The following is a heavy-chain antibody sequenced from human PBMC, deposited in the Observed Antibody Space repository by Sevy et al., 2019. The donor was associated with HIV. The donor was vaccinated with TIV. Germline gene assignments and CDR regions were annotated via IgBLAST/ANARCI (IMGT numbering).Heavy chain of an antibody. Sequence: ASVKVSCKASGYPFSSYDINWVRQAAGQGLEWMGWMNPSRDNTGYSQKFQGRVAMTRDTSISTAYMELHRLTSDDTAVYYCARGYPDKLEPPDFWGQGTQVTVSS. CDR3: ARGYPDKLEPPDF. V-gene: IGHV1-8*01. CDR1: GYPFSSYD. J-gene: IGHJ4*02. CDR2: MNPSRDNT. D-gene: IGHD1-1*01.